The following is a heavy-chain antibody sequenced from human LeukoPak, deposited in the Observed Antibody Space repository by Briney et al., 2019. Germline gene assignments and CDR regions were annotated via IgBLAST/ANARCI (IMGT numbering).Heavy chain of an antibody. CDR2: ISGSGGST. J-gene: IGHJ4*02. CDR3: AKDQGSDFWSGYDY. Sequence: GGSLRLSCAASGFTFSSYAMSWVRQAPGKGLEWVSAISGSGGSTYYADSVKGRFTISRDNSQNTLYLQMNSLRVEDTAVYYCAKDQGSDFWSGYDYWGQGTLVTVSS. CDR1: GFTFSSYA. D-gene: IGHD3-3*01. V-gene: IGHV3-23*01.